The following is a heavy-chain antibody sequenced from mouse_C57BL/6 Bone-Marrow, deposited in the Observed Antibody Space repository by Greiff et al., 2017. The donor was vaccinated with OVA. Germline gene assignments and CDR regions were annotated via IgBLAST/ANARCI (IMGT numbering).Heavy chain of an antibody. Sequence: VQLVESGPELARPWASVKISCKAFYTFSRRVHFAFRDPNYWMQWVKQRPGQGLEWIGAIYPGIGETNYNQKFKGKATLTADKSSSTAYMQLSSLTSDDSSVYYCARYTSVVRFDYWGQGTTLTVSS. V-gene: IGHV1-87*01. CDR3: SDDSSVYYCARYTSVVRFDY. CDR2: GQGLEWIG. J-gene: IGHJ2*01. D-gene: IGHD1-1*01. CDR1: YTFSRRVH.